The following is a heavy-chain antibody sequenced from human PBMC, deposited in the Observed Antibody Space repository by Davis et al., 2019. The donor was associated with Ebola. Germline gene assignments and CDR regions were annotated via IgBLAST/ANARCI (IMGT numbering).Heavy chain of an antibody. J-gene: IGHJ4*02. CDR3: AKRSAVTGTADY. Sequence: PGGSLRLSCAASGFTFSNYAMGWVRQAPGKGLEWVSLISGRGDSTYYADSVKGRFTIPRDNSKSTLFLQMNNVRAEDTAVYYCAKRSAVTGTADYWGQGTLVTVTS. V-gene: IGHV3-23*01. CDR1: GFTFSNYA. D-gene: IGHD6-19*01. CDR2: ISGRGDST.